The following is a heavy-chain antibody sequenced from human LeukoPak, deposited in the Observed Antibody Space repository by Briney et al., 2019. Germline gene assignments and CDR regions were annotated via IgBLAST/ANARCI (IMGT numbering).Heavy chain of an antibody. D-gene: IGHD6-13*01. CDR1: GYTFTGYY. Sequence: ASVKVSCKASGYTFTGYYMHWVRQAPGQGLEWMGWINPNSGGTNYAQKFQGRVTMTRDTSISTAYMELSRLRSDDTAVYYYARSYRRLYSSSWYHAFDIWGQGTMVTVSS. J-gene: IGHJ3*02. CDR3: ARSYRRLYSSSWYHAFDI. CDR2: INPNSGGT. V-gene: IGHV1-2*02.